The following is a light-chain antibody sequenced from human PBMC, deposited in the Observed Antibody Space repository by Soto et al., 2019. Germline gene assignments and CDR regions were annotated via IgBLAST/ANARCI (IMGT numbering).Light chain of an antibody. V-gene: IGKV3-15*01. CDR2: GAS. CDR3: QQYHHWPVT. CDR1: QSVTIN. J-gene: IGKJ4*01. Sequence: ILLTQSPDTLSVSPGERVTLSCRASQSVTINLAWYQHTPGQFPRLLISGASSGATGLPSRFSGSGSGTDFTLTINSLQSEDAAVYYCQQYHHWPVTFGGGTKVETK.